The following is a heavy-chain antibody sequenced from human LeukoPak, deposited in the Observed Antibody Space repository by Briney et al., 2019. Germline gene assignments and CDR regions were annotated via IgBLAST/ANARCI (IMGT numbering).Heavy chain of an antibody. CDR2: INHSGST. CDR3: ARMGGYCSSNSCYTYFDY. V-gene: IGHV4-34*01. D-gene: IGHD2-2*02. CDR1: GGSFSGYY. J-gene: IGHJ4*02. Sequence: PSETLSLTCAVYGGSFSGYYWSWIRQPPGKGLEWIGEINHSGSTNYNPSLKSRVTISVDTSKNQFSLKLSSVTAADTAVYYCARMGGYCSSNSCYTYFDYWGQGTLVTVSS.